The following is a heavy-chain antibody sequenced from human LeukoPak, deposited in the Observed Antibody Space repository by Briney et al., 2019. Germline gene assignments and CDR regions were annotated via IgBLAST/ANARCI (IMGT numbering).Heavy chain of an antibody. CDR3: AKTPNAFVRGGYYFDS. CDR2: INHSGST. CDR1: GGSFSGYY. V-gene: IGHV4-34*01. J-gene: IGHJ4*02. Sequence: SETLSRTCAVYGGSFSGYYWNWIRQSPGKGLEWIGEINHSGSTNYNPSLKSRVTISVDTYKNQFSLKLSSVTAADTAVYYCAKTPNAFVRGGYYFDSWGQGTLVTVSS. D-gene: IGHD6-6*01.